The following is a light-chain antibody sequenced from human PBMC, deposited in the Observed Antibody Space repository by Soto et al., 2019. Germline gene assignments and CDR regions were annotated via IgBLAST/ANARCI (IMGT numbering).Light chain of an antibody. J-gene: IGLJ1*01. CDR2: EVT. CDR1: SSVVDNYNF. Sequence: QSALTQPASVSGSPGQSITISCTATSSVVDNYNFVSGYQHHPGKAPKLMIYEVTRRPSGVSSRFSGSKSGNTASLTISGLQAEDEADYYCSSYTSSGTQVFGTGTKVTVL. CDR3: SSYTSSGTQV. V-gene: IGLV2-14*01.